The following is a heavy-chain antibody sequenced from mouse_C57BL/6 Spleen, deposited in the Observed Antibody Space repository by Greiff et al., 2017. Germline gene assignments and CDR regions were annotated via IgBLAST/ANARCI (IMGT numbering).Heavy chain of an antibody. CDR2: INPNYGTT. J-gene: IGHJ2*01. CDR3: ARKVSRTAQAGGFDY. D-gene: IGHD3-2*02. Sequence: EVQLQQSGPELVKPGASVKISCKASGYSFTDYNMNWVKQSNGKSLEWIGVINPNYGTTSYNQKFKGKATLTVDQSSSTAYMQLNSLTSEDSAVDYCARKVSRTAQAGGFDYWGQGTTLTVSS. V-gene: IGHV1-39*01. CDR1: GYSFTDYN.